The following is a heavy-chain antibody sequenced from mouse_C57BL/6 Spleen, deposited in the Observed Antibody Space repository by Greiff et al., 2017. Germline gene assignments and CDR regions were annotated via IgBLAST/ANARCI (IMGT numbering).Heavy chain of an antibody. J-gene: IGHJ4*01. CDR1: GFTFSSYA. V-gene: IGHV5-9-1*02. D-gene: IGHD1-1*01. CDR3: TTADYGSSRKGYARDY. Sequence: EVKLVESGEGLVKPGGSLKLSCAASGFTFSSYAMSWVRQTPEKRLEWVAYISSGGDYIYYAEHVKGRFTISRDNARNTLNMQMSSLKSQDTAMSYVTTADYGSSRKGYARDYWGQGTSVTVSS. CDR2: ISSGGDYI.